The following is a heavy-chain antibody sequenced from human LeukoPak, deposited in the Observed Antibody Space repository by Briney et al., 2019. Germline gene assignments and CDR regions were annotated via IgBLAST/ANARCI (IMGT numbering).Heavy chain of an antibody. CDR3: ARSPGYSSGWYHFDY. Sequence: SETLPLTCTVSGASITHDYWSWIRQPPGKGLEWIGDIYYSGSTNYNPSLKSRVTISLDTSKNQFSLKLSSVTAADTAVYYCARSPGYSSGWYHFDYWGQGTLVTVSS. V-gene: IGHV4-59*01. CDR2: IYYSGST. D-gene: IGHD6-19*01. J-gene: IGHJ4*02. CDR1: GASITHDY.